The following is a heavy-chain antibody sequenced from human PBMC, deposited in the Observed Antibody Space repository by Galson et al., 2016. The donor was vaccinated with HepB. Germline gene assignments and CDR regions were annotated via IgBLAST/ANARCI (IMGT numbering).Heavy chain of an antibody. V-gene: IGHV3-23*01. D-gene: IGHD3-10*01. CDR3: ANYLGYGSGRPGYFHS. J-gene: IGHJ4*02. CDR2: ISAASST. Sequence: SLRLSCAASGFTFSSYAMSWVRQAPGKGLEWVSVISAASSTHYTDSVKGRFTISRDNSKTTLYLEMNSLRVEDTAVYFCANYLGYGSGRPGYFHSWGQGTLVTVSP. CDR1: GFTFSSYA.